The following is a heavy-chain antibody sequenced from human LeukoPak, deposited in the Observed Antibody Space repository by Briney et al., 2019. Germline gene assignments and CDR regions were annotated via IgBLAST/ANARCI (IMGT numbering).Heavy chain of an antibody. Sequence: GASVKVSCKASGYTFTSYYMHWVRQAPGQGLEWMGIINPSGGSTSYAQKFQGRVTMTRDTSTSTVYMELSSLRSEDTAVYYCARSNVPYYYDSSGVYYFDYWGQGTLVTVSS. J-gene: IGHJ4*02. CDR2: INPSGGST. CDR3: ARSNVPYYYDSSGVYYFDY. D-gene: IGHD3-22*01. V-gene: IGHV1-46*01. CDR1: GYTFTSYY.